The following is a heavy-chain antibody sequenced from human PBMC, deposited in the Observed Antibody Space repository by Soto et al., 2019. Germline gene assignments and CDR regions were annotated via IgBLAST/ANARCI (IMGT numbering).Heavy chain of an antibody. D-gene: IGHD2-8*01. CDR1: GGSMSSPSYY. V-gene: IGHV4-39*01. CDR3: ARSHYTYGLLIDY. Sequence: PSETLSLTCTVSGGSMSSPSYYWGWIRQPPGKGLEWIGHIFYSGTSYYSPSLKSRVYISVDTSKNEFSLRLTSVAAADTAVYYCARSHYTYGLLIDYWGPGTLVTAPQ. J-gene: IGHJ4*02. CDR2: IFYSGTS.